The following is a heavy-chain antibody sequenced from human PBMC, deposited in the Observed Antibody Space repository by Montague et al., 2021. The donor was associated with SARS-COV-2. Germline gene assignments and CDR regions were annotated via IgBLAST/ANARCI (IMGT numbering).Heavy chain of an antibody. Sequence: PALVKPTQTLTLTCTFSGFSLKTSGEGVGWIRQSPGKAPEWLAVIYSNDEKRYSPSLRNRLTITKDAAKNQVVLSLTYVDPVDTATYYCAHLIRYYDIFTGIPFDYWGQGSQVTVSS. J-gene: IGHJ4*02. CDR3: AHLIRYYDIFTGIPFDY. D-gene: IGHD3-9*01. CDR1: GFSLKTSGEG. V-gene: IGHV2-5*01. CDR2: IYSNDEK.